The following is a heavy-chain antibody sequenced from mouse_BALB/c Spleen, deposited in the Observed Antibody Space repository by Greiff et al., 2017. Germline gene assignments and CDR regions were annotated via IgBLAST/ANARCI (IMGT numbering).Heavy chain of an antibody. CDR2: ILPGSGST. CDR3: AREEYDSLGFAY. D-gene: IGHD2-4*01. Sequence: QVQLKQSGAELMKPGASVKISCKATGYTFSSYWIEWVKQRPGHGLEWIGEILPGSGSTNYNEKFKGKATLTADKSSSTAYMQLSSLTSDDSAVYFCAREEYDSLGFAYWGQGTLVTVSA. J-gene: IGHJ3*01. CDR1: GYTFSSYW. V-gene: IGHV1-9*01.